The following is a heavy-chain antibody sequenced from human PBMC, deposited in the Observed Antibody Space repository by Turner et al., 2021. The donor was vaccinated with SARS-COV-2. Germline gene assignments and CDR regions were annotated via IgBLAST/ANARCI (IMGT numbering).Heavy chain of an antibody. CDR2: ISYDGSNK. CDR1: GFTFSSYG. J-gene: IGHJ4*02. V-gene: IGHV3-30*18. CDR3: AKGGWYYDILTGSYFEY. D-gene: IGHD3-9*01. Sequence: QLQLVESGGGVVQPGRSLILSCAASGFTFSSYGMHWVRQAPGKGLEWVAVISYDGSNKYYADSVKCRFTISRDNSKNTLYLQMNSLRAEDTAVYYCAKGGWYYDILTGSYFEYWGQGTLVTVSS.